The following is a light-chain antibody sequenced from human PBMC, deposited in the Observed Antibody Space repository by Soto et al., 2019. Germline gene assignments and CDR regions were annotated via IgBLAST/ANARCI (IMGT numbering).Light chain of an antibody. V-gene: IGLV2-23*01. CDR3: CSYAGSSTRSLYV. Sequence: SVLTQPATESGSPGQSITISCTGTSSDVGSYNLVSWYQQHPGKAPKLMIYEGSKRPSGVSNRFSGSKSGNTASLTISGLQAEDEXDYYCCSYAGSSTRSLYVFGTGTKVTVL. CDR1: SSDVGSYNL. CDR2: EGS. J-gene: IGLJ1*01.